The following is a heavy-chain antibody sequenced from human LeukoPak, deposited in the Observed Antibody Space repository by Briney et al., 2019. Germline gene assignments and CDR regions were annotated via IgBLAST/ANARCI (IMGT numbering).Heavy chain of an antibody. CDR1: GFTFSSYD. D-gene: IGHD1-26*01. CDR3: ARDIEL. CDR2: IGTAGEL. Sequence: GGSLRLSCAASGFTFSSYDMHWVRQGTGEGLEWVSAIGTAGELYYPGSVKGRFTISRENAKNSLYLQMDSLRAGDTAVYYCARDIELWGQGTLVTVSS. V-gene: IGHV3-13*01. J-gene: IGHJ4*02.